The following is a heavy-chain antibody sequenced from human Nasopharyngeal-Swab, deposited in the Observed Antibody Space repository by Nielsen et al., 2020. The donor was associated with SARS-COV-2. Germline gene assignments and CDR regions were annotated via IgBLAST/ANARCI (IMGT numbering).Heavy chain of an antibody. V-gene: IGHV3-30-3*01. J-gene: IGHJ4*02. D-gene: IGHD3-22*01. CDR1: GFTFSRYT. CDR2: ISYDGSNK. CDR3: ASTPLDSSGYYYALHY. Sequence: GESLKISCAASGFTFSRYTMHWVRQAPGKGLEWVAVISYDGSNKYYADSVKGRFTISRDISKNTLYLQMNNLRAEDTAVFYCASTPLDSSGYYYALHYWGRGTLVTVSS.